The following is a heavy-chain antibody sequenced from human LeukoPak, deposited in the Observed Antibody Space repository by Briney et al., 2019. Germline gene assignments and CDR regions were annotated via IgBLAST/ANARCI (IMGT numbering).Heavy chain of an antibody. J-gene: IGHJ3*02. CDR1: GFTFSSYA. Sequence: GGSLRLSCAASGFTFSSYAMSWVRQAPGKGLEWVSAISGSGGSTYYADSVKGRFTISRDNSKNTLYLQMNSLKTEDTAVYYCTTDSSGWYEGGVKVAFDIWGQGTMVTVSS. CDR2: ISGSGGST. CDR3: TTDSSGWYEGGVKVAFDI. V-gene: IGHV3-23*01. D-gene: IGHD6-19*01.